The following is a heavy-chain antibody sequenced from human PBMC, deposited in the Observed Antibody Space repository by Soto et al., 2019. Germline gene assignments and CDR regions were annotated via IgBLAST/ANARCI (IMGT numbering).Heavy chain of an antibody. CDR2: ISSDGSNK. CDR3: ARDPARGPMWMSLGT. V-gene: IGHV3-30*03. Sequence: QVQLVESGGGVVHPGRSLRLSCAASGFSFSEFGIHWVRQAPGRGLEWLGLISSDGSNKFYADSVKGRFTISRDSSENTLYLQMSRLKIDDTAVYYCARDPARGPMWMSLGTWGQGTLVTVSS. D-gene: IGHD3-10*02. CDR1: GFSFSEFG. J-gene: IGHJ5*02.